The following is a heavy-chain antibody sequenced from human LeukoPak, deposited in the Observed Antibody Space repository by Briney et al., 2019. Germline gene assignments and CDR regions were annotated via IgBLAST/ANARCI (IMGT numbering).Heavy chain of an antibody. J-gene: IGHJ4*02. CDR3: ATNFYGNSWSFTD. D-gene: IGHD6-13*01. CDR1: GYTFTGYY. Sequence: ASVKVSCKASGYTFTGYYMHWVRQAPGQGLEWMGWINPNSGGTNYAQKFQGRVTMTRDTSINTAYMELNRLTSDDTAVYYCATNFYGNSWSFTDWGQGTLVTVSS. V-gene: IGHV1-2*02. CDR2: INPNSGGT.